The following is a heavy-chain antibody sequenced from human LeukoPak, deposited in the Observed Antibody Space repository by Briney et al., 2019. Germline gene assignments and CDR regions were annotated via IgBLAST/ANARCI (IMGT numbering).Heavy chain of an antibody. CDR1: GFTFSSYS. CDR2: ISSSSSYI. D-gene: IGHD3-10*01. V-gene: IGHV3-21*01. Sequence: GGSLRLSCAASGFTFSSYSMNWVRQAPGKGLEWVSSISSSSSYIYYADSVKGRFTISRDNAKSSLYLQMNSLRAEDTAVYYCARWYGSGSYYNGGDDYWGQGTLVTVPS. J-gene: IGHJ4*02. CDR3: ARWYGSGSYYNGGDDY.